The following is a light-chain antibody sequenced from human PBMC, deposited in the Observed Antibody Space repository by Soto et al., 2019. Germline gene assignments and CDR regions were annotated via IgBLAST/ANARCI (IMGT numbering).Light chain of an antibody. V-gene: IGLV1-47*02. CDR1: SSNIGSNY. CDR3: ASWDDRLGAVI. CDR2: SNN. Sequence: QAVVTQPPSASGTPGQRVTISCSGSSSNIGSNYVYWYQQLPGTAPKLLIYSNNLRPSGVPERISGSKFGTAASLAISGLRSEDEAVYYCASWDDRLGAVIFGGGTKLTVL. J-gene: IGLJ2*01.